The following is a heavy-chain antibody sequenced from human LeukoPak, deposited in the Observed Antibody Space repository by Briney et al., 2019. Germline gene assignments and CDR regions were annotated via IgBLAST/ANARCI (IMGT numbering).Heavy chain of an antibody. J-gene: IGHJ6*02. CDR2: ISGNALST. D-gene: IGHD2-8*01. Sequence: GGSLRLSCAASGFTFSAYAMNWVRQPPGKGLEWVSAISGNALSTYYAGSVKGRFTISRDNSKNTLYLQMNRLRAEDTAVYFCAKVIMAATHFYYSGMDVWGQGTTVTVSS. V-gene: IGHV3-23*01. CDR1: GFTFSAYA. CDR3: AKVIMAATHFYYSGMDV.